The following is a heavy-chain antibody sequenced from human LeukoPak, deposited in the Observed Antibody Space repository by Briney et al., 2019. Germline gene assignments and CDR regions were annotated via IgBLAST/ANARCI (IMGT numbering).Heavy chain of an antibody. D-gene: IGHD1-26*01. CDR1: GFTFISCD. CDR2: MSSDGSIK. CDR3: ARDLVSGAPDYFDS. Sequence: GGSLRLSCAASGFTFISCDIHWVRQAPGKGLQWVAVMSSDGSIKIYTDSVKGRFTISRDNSKNTLYLEMNSLRVDDTAVYYCARDLVSGAPDYFDSWGQGTLVTVSS. V-gene: IGHV3-30-3*01. J-gene: IGHJ4*02.